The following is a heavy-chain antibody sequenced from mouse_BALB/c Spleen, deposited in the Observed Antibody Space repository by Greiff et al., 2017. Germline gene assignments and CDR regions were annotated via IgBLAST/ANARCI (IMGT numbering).Heavy chain of an antibody. CDR2: INSNGGST. CDR3: ARGYGNYAMDY. CDR1: GFTFSSYY. D-gene: IGHD2-1*01. V-gene: IGHV5-6-2*01. J-gene: IGHJ4*01. Sequence: EVHLVESGGGLVKLGGSLKLSCAASGFTFSSYYMSWVRQTPEKRLELVAAINSNGGSTYYPDTVKGRFTISRDNATNTLYLQMSSLKSEDTALYYCARGYGNYAMDYWGQGTSVTVSS.